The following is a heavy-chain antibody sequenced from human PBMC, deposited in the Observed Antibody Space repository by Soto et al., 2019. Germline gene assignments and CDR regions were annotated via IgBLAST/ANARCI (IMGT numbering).Heavy chain of an antibody. J-gene: IGHJ6*02. D-gene: IGHD5-12*01. CDR2: ISAYNGKT. CDR3: ARGGDVNYYHGMDV. V-gene: IGHV1-18*01. Sequence: QVQLVQSGGEVKKPGASVKLSCTASGYTFTSYGISWGRKAPGQGLEWMGWISAYNGKTNYAQNVQGRVTITTDTSTRTAYMDLRSLKSDDTAVYYCARGGDVNYYHGMDVRGQGTTVTVSS. CDR1: GYTFTSYG.